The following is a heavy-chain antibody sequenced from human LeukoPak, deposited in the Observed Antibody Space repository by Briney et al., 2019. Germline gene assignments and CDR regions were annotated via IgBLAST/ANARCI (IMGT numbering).Heavy chain of an antibody. J-gene: IGHJ4*02. D-gene: IGHD2-2*01. CDR3: ARGYCGTDNCYAGPNFDY. CDR1: GFTFSSYW. Sequence: GGSLRLSCVVSGFTFSSYWMAWVRQTPGKGLEWVANIKQSGGEKYYVDSVEGRFTISRDNSKNSLYLQMNSLRAEDTAMYYCARGYCGTDNCYAGPNFDYWGQGTLVTVSS. CDR2: IKQSGGEK. V-gene: IGHV3-7*03.